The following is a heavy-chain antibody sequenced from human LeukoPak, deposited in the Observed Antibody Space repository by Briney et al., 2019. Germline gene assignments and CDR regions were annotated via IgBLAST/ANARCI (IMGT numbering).Heavy chain of an antibody. CDR3: ARTRADYDFWSGYFDY. J-gene: IGHJ4*02. CDR1: GGTFSSYA. D-gene: IGHD3-3*01. CDR2: IIPIFGTA. V-gene: IGHV1-69*13. Sequence: SVKVSCKASGGTFSSYAISWVRQAPGQGLEWMGGIIPIFGTANYAQKFQGRVTITADESTSTAYLELSSLRSEDTAVYYCARTRADYDFWSGYFDYWGQGTLVTVSS.